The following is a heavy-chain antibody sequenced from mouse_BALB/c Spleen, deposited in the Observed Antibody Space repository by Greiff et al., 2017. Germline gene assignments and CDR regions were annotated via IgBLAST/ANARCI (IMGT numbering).Heavy chain of an antibody. CDR2: INPSNGRT. V-gene: IGHV1S81*02. CDR1: GYTFTSYW. Sequence: QLQQPGAELVKPGASVKLSCKASGYTFTSYWMHWVKQRPGQGLEWIGEINPSNGRTNYNEKFKSKATLTVDKSSSTAYMQLSSLTSEDSAVYYCARYRGGYYAMDYWGQGTSVTVSS. CDR3: ARYRGGYYAMDY. D-gene: IGHD2-14*01. J-gene: IGHJ4*01.